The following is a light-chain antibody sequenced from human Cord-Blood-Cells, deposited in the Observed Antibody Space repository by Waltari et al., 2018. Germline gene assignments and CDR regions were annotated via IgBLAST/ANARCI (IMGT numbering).Light chain of an antibody. V-gene: IGLV2-8*01. J-gene: IGLJ1*01. CDR1: SSDVGGYNY. Sequence: QSALTQPPSASGSPGQSVTISCTGTSSDVGGYNYVSWYQQHPGKAPKPMIYEVSKRPSGVPDRFSASKSGHTASLTVSGLQAEDEADYSCSSYAGSNNYVFGTGTKVTVL. CDR2: EVS. CDR3: SSYAGSNNYV.